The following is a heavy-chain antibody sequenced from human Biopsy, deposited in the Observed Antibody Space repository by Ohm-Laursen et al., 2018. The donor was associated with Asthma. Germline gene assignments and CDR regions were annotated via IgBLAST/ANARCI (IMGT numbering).Heavy chain of an antibody. V-gene: IGHV1-2*06. D-gene: IGHD2-2*01. CDR3: AREYLQVQLLLWFDP. J-gene: IGHJ5*02. CDR1: GYSFTDYY. Sequence: ASVKVSCKASGYSFTDYYMNRVRQAPGQGLEWLGRINTNSGGTNYAQKFEGRVAMTADTSINTAYMELKGLRADDTAVYYCAREYLQVQLLLWFDPRGQGTLVTVSS. CDR2: INTNSGGT.